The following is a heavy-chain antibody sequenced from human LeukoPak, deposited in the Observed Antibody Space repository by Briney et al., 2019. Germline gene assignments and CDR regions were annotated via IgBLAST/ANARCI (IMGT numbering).Heavy chain of an antibody. Sequence: PSETLSLTCTVSGGSISSYYWSWIRQPPGKGLEWIGNVFYSGSTNYNPSLKGRVTISVDTSKNQFSLRLSSVTAADTAVYYCARHENAVPSSWGQGTLVTVSS. D-gene: IGHD2-2*01. CDR3: ARHENAVPSS. CDR2: VFYSGST. CDR1: GGSISSYY. V-gene: IGHV4-59*08. J-gene: IGHJ5*02.